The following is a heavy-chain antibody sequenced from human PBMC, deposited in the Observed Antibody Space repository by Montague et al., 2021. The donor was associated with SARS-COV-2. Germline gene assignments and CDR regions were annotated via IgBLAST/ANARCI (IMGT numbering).Heavy chain of an antibody. J-gene: IGHJ4*02. CDR1: GGSLSGYD. V-gene: IGHV4-34*01. CDR2: INHSRST. D-gene: IGHD3-22*01. Sequence: SETLSLTCAVYGGSLSGYDWSWIRQPPGKGLEWIGEINHSRSTKYNPSLMSRVSISVDTSKNQFSLKLNSVTAADTAVYYCARGQGEITMIVVVLTAAAHYFDYWGQGTLVTVSP. CDR3: ARGQGEITMIVVVLTAAAHYFDY.